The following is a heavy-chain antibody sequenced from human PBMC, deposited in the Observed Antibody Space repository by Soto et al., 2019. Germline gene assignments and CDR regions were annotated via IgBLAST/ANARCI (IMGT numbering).Heavy chain of an antibody. V-gene: IGHV4-61*01. Sequence: SETLSLTCTVSGGSVSSGSYYWSWIRQPPGKGLEWIGYIYYSGSTNYNPSLKSRVTISVDTSKNQFSLKPSSVTAADTAVYYCARDREQLVSGYYGMDVWGPGTTVTVSS. J-gene: IGHJ6*02. CDR3: ARDREQLVSGYYGMDV. CDR1: GGSVSSGSYY. CDR2: IYYSGST. D-gene: IGHD6-13*01.